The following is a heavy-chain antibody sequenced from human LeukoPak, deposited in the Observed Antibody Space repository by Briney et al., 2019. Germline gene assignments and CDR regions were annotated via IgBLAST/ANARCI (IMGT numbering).Heavy chain of an antibody. Sequence: GRSLRLSCAASGFTFSDYAMHWVRQAPGKGLEWVAVISKDGSDKYYPGSVRGRFTISRDNSMNTIYLQMDSLRAEDTAIYYCARDYWWNYDYWGQGTLVTVSS. J-gene: IGHJ4*02. CDR1: GFTFSDYA. D-gene: IGHD1-7*01. CDR2: ISKDGSDK. V-gene: IGHV3-30-3*01. CDR3: ARDYWWNYDY.